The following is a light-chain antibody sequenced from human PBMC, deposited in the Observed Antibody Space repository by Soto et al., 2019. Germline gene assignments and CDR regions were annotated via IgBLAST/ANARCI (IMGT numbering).Light chain of an antibody. CDR3: AAWDDSLNAVL. V-gene: IGLV1-44*01. CDR1: SSNIGSNT. CDR2: SNN. J-gene: IGLJ2*01. Sequence: QSVLTQPPSASGTPGQRVTISCSGSSSNIGSNTVSWYQQLPGTAPKLLIFSNNHRPSGVPDRFSGSKSGTSASLAISGLQSEDEADYYCAAWDDSLNAVLFGGGTKLTVL.